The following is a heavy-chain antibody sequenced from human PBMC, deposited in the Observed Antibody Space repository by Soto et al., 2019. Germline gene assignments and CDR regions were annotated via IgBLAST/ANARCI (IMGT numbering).Heavy chain of an antibody. CDR1: GFTFSSYS. CDR2: ISSSSSYI. CDR3: ARDSTMIAAVNWFDP. Sequence: GGSLRLSCAASGFTFSSYSMNWVRQAPGKGLEWVSSISSSSSYIYYADSVKGRFTISRDNAKNSLYLQMNSLRAEDTAVYYCARDSTMIAAVNWFDPWGQGTLVTVSS. D-gene: IGHD6-13*01. V-gene: IGHV3-21*01. J-gene: IGHJ5*02.